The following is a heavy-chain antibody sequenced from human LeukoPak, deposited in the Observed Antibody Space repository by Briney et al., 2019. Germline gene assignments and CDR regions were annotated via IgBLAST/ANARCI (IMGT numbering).Heavy chain of an antibody. J-gene: IGHJ5*02. V-gene: IGHV3-48*04. CDR1: GFTFSSYS. CDR2: ISSSSSTI. D-gene: IGHD6-13*01. Sequence: GGSLRLSCAASGFTFSSYSMNWVRQAPGKGLEWVSYISSSSSTIYYADSVKGRFTISRDNAKNSLYLQMNSLRAEDTAVYYCAREGSSWSNWFDPWGQGTLVTVSP. CDR3: AREGSSWSNWFDP.